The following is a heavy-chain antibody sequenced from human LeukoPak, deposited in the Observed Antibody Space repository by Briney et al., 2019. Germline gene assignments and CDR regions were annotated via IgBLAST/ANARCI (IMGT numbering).Heavy chain of an antibody. V-gene: IGHV3-74*01. J-gene: IGHJ4*02. CDR3: TRSREPGRDGDY. CDR2: ISSEGTST. D-gene: IGHD5-24*01. CDR1: AFTFSSYW. Sequence: AGSLRLSCAASAFTFSSYWMLWVRPVPGKGPLWVSRISSEGTSTAYADSVKGRFTLSRDNAKNTVYLQMNNLRADDTAVYYCTRSREPGRDGDYWGQGTLVTVSS.